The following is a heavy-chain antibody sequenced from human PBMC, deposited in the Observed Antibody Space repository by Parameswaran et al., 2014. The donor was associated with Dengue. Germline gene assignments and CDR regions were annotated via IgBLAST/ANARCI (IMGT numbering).Heavy chain of an antibody. CDR3: ARGDSSSWAAYYYYYYGMDV. Sequence: WVRQAPGQGLEWMGWMNPNSGNTGYAQKFQGRVTMTRNTSISTAYMELSSLRSEDTAVYYCARGDSSSWAAYYYYYYGMDVWGQGTTVTVSS. D-gene: IGHD6-13*01. V-gene: IGHV1-8*01. CDR2: MNPNSGNT. J-gene: IGHJ6*02.